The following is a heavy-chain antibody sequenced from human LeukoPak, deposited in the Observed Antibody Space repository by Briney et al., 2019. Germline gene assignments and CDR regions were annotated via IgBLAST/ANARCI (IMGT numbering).Heavy chain of an antibody. CDR3: ARVPPSAHQMLSSDY. D-gene: IGHD2-2*01. CDR2: ISANNGET. V-gene: IGHV1-18*04. Sequence: ASVMVSCKASGYTFTNYGISWVPQAPGQGLEGMAWISANNGETRYAQNLQGRVTMTTDTSTSTAYMELRSLRSDDTAVYYCARVPPSAHQMLSSDYWGQGTQVTVSS. J-gene: IGHJ4*02. CDR1: GYTFTNYG.